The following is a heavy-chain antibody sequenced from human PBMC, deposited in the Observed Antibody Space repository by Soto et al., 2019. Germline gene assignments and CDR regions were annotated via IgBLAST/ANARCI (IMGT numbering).Heavy chain of an antibody. V-gene: IGHV6-1*01. Sequence: SQTLSLTFAISGDSVSSNSAAWNWIRQSPSRGLEWLGRTYYRSKWYNDYAVSVKSRITINPDTSKNQFSLQLNSVTPEDTAVYSCARDSSIAANYYYAMDVWGQGTTVTFYS. CDR3: ARDSSIAANYYYAMDV. CDR2: TYYRSKWYN. D-gene: IGHD6-6*01. CDR1: GDSVSSNSAA. J-gene: IGHJ6*02.